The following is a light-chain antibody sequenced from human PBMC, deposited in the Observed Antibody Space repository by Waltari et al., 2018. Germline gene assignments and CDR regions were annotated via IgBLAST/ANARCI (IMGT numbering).Light chain of an antibody. V-gene: IGKV1-9*01. CDR2: QAS. J-gene: IGKJ4*01. CDR3: QQHNSNPLT. Sequence: DIQMTQSPSSLSASVGDRVTITCRASQGISSYLAWYQQKPGKAPKLLIYQASTLQSGVPSRFSGSGSGTDFTLTISSLQPEDFATYYCQQHNSNPLTFGEGTKVEIK. CDR1: QGISSY.